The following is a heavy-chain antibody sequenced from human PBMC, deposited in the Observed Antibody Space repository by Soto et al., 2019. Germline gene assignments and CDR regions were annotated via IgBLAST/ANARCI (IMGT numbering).Heavy chain of an antibody. J-gene: IGHJ4*02. CDR1: GFTFSNYW. V-gene: IGHV3-7*01. CDR2: IKEDGSER. CDR3: TRGHPSIYSY. Sequence: VGSLRLSCAASGFTFSNYWMSWVRQAPGKGLEWVANIKEDGSERYYVDSVKGRFTISRDNAKNSLYLQMTSLRPEDTAVYYCTRGHPSIYSYWGQGTLVTVSS. D-gene: IGHD4-4*01.